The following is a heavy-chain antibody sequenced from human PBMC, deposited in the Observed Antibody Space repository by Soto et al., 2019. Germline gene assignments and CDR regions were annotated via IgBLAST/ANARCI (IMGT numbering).Heavy chain of an antibody. J-gene: IGHJ5*02. CDR3: AREEIAYCSSTSCYGGAGNWFDP. Sequence: QVQLVQSGSELKKPGASVKVSCKASGYTFTSYAMNWVRQAPGQGLEWMGWINTNTGNPTYAQGFTGRCVFTLDTSVSTAYMQVCSLKAEDTAVYYCAREEIAYCSSTSCYGGAGNWFDPWGQGTLVTVSS. CDR1: GYTFTSYA. CDR2: INTNTGNP. V-gene: IGHV7-4-1*01. D-gene: IGHD2-2*01.